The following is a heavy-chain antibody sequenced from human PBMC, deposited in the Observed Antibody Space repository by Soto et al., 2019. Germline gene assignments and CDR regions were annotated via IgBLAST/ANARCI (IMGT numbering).Heavy chain of an antibody. J-gene: IGHJ4*02. D-gene: IGHD1-26*01. V-gene: IGHV1-24*01. CDR3: ARDHIRSGSYSTFDY. CDR1: GYTLTELS. Sequence: ASVKVSCKVSGYTLTELSMHWVRQAPGKGLEWMGCFDPEDGETIYAQKFQGRVTMTEDTSTDTAYMELSSLRSEDTAVYYCARDHIRSGSYSTFDYWGQGTLVTVSS. CDR2: FDPEDGET.